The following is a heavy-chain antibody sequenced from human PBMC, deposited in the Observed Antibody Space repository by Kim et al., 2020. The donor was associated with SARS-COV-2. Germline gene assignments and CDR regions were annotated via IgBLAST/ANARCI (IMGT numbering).Heavy chain of an antibody. Sequence: SETLSLTCAVYGGSFSGYYWSWIRQPPGKGLEWIGEINHSGSTNYNPSLKSRVTISVDTSKNQFSLKLSSVTAADTAVYYCARGLYGTQLRDFAWLWESFDGMDVWGQGTTVTVSS. J-gene: IGHJ6*02. CDR1: GGSFSGYY. D-gene: IGHD3-9*01. CDR2: INHSGST. CDR3: ARGLYGTQLRDFAWLWESFDGMDV. V-gene: IGHV4-34*01.